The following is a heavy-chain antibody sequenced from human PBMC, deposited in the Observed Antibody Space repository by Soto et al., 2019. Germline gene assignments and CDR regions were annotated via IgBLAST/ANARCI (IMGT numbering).Heavy chain of an antibody. CDR2: ISWNSGSI. J-gene: IGHJ3*02. CDR3: AKITMVRGVDPDAFDI. Sequence: ESGGGLVQPGRSLRLSCAASGFTFDDYAMHWVRQAPGKGLEWVSGISWNSGSIGYADSVKGRFTISRDNAKNSLYLQMNSLRAEDTALYYCAKITMVRGVDPDAFDIWGQGTMVTVSS. V-gene: IGHV3-9*01. CDR1: GFTFDDYA. D-gene: IGHD3-10*01.